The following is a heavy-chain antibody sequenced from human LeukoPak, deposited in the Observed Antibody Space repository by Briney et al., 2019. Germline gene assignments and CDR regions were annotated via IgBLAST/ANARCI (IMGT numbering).Heavy chain of an antibody. J-gene: IGHJ4*02. V-gene: IGHV4-59*01. CDR1: GGSISSYY. CDR3: SRGVSYYYDSSGYWIDY. CDR2: IYYSGST. Sequence: PSETLSLTCTASGGSISSYYWSWIRQPPGKGLEWIGYIYYSGSTNYNPSLKSRVTISVDTSKNQFSLKLSSVTAADTAVYYCSRGVSYYYDSSGYWIDYWGQGTLVTVSS. D-gene: IGHD3-22*01.